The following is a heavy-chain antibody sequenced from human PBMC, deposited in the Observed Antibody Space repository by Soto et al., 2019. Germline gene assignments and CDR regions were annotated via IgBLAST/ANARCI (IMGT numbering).Heavy chain of an antibody. J-gene: IGHJ4*02. CDR2: IYYSGST. V-gene: IGHV4-31*03. D-gene: IGHD3-3*01. CDR1: GGSISSGGYY. CDR3: ARGGRGYDFWSGYYSVSPTFDY. Sequence: QVQLQESGPGLVKPSQTLSLTCTVSGGSISSGGYYWSWIRQHPGKGLEWIGYIYYSGSTYYNPSLKSRVTISVDTSKNQFSLKLSSVTAADTDVYYCARGGRGYDFWSGYYSVSPTFDYWGQGTLVTVSS.